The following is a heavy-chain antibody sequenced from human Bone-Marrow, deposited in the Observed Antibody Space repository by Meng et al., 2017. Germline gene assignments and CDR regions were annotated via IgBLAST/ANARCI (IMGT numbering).Heavy chain of an antibody. CDR1: GGSISRCDYY. J-gene: IGHJ4*02. CDR2: IYNSRST. V-gene: IGHV4-30-4*01. D-gene: IGHD2-21*01. Sequence: QVQLQESGPGPGKPSQTLYLTCTGSGGSISRCDYYWSWIRQPPGKGLEWSGYIYNSRSTYYNPSLKSRVTISVDTSKNQFSLKLRFVTAADTAVYYCAREGRSHQVGVSVYWGQGNLVTVSS. CDR3: AREGRSHQVGVSVY.